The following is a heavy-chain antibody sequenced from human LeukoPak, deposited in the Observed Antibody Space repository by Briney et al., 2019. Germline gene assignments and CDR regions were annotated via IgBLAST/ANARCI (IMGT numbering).Heavy chain of an antibody. Sequence: GGSLRLSCAASGFTFSSYAMSWVRQAPGKGLEWVSFISSGSSTLYYADSVKGRFSISRDTPKSTLFLQMNSLRDEDTAVYYCARQDGSLDCWGQGTLVTVSS. D-gene: IGHD1-26*01. V-gene: IGHV3-48*02. CDR1: GFTFSSYA. J-gene: IGHJ4*02. CDR3: ARQDGSLDC. CDR2: ISSGSSTL.